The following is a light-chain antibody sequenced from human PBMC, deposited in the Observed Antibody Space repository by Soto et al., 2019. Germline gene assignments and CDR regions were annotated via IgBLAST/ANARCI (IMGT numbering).Light chain of an antibody. Sequence: EIVMTQSPAILSVSPGERATLSCRASQSVNNNLAWYQQKPGQSPRLLIYGASTRATGIPARFSGSGSGTDFTLTINSPQSEDFAVYYCQQYTDWPLMYTFGQGTRLEIK. CDR2: GAS. V-gene: IGKV3-15*01. J-gene: IGKJ2*01. CDR3: QQYTDWPLMYT. CDR1: QSVNNN.